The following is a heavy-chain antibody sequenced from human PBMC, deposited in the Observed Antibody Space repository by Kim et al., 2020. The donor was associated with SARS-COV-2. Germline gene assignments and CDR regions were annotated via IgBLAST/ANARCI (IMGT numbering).Heavy chain of an antibody. Sequence: SQTLSLTCAISGDSVSSNSAAWNWIRQSPSRGLEWLGRTYYRSKWYNDYAVSVKSRITINPDTSKNQFSLQLNSVTPEDTAVYYCARETVQLWLRSGKQPMNYYYYGMDVWGQGTTVTVSS. D-gene: IGHD5-18*01. CDR3: ARETVQLWLRSGKQPMNYYYYGMDV. CDR2: TYYRSKWYN. J-gene: IGHJ6*02. V-gene: IGHV6-1*01. CDR1: GDSVSSNSAA.